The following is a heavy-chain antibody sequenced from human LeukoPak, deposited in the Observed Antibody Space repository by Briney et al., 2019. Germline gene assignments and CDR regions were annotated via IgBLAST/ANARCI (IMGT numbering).Heavy chain of an antibody. CDR3: VREGKWEMTTTTGSFDY. V-gene: IGHV3-7*01. CDR1: GFTFSNYW. Sequence: PGGSLRLSCAASGFTFSNYWMNWVRQAPEKGLEWVANIKEDGSEKYYVDSVKGRFTISRDNAENSLYLRMNSLRAEDTAVYYCVREGKWEMTTTTGSFDYWGQGTLVTVSS. J-gene: IGHJ4*02. CDR2: IKEDGSEK. D-gene: IGHD5-24*01.